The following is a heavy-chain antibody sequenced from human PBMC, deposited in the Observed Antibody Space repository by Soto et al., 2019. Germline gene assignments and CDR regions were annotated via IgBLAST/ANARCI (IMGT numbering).Heavy chain of an antibody. J-gene: IGHJ4*02. CDR2: ISSSSSYI. V-gene: IGHV3-21*01. CDR3: ARGRSYSVGFDY. D-gene: IGHD1-26*01. CDR1: GFTFSSYS. Sequence: PGGSLRLSCAASGFTFSSYSMNWVRQAPGKGLEWVSSISSSSSYIYYADSVKGRFTISRDNAKNSLYLQMNSLRAEDTAVYYCARGRSYSVGFDYWGQGTLVTVSS.